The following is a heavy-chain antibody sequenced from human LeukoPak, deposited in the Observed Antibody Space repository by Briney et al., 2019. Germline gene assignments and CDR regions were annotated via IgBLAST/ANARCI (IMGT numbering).Heavy chain of an antibody. V-gene: IGHV3-15*01. Sequence: GGSLRLSCAASGFTFSNVWMGWFRQAPGKGLEWVGRIRKDNEGGATDYAAPVQGRFTISRDDSSNTLYLQMNTPNTQDTAVDFCDSAMRGSQCTCPDYWGQGTLVTVSS. CDR2: IRKDNEGGAT. J-gene: IGHJ4*02. D-gene: IGHD3-16*01. CDR3: DSAMRGSQCTCPDY. CDR1: GFTFSNVW.